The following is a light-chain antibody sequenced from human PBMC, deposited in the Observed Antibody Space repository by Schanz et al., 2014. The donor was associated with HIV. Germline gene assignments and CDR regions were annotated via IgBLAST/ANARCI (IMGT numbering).Light chain of an antibody. V-gene: IGKV3-20*01. CDR2: GAS. Sequence: EIVLTQSPGTLSLSPGERATLSCRASQSVSSSSLAWYQQKPGQAPRLLIYGASSRATGFPDRFSGSGSGTDFTLTISRLEPEDFAVYYCQQYGASVVTFGQGTQL. CDR1: QSVSSSS. J-gene: IGKJ5*01. CDR3: QQYGASVVT.